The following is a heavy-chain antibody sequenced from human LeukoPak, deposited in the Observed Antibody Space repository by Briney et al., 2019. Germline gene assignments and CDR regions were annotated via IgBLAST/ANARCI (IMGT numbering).Heavy chain of an antibody. V-gene: IGHV4-59*08. CDR2: IYYSGST. CDR3: ARLATSYYDSSGYCGY. D-gene: IGHD3-22*01. J-gene: IGHJ4*02. CDR1: GGSISSYY. Sequence: PSETLSLTCTVSGGSISSYYWSWIRQPPGKGLEWIGYIYYSGSTNYNPSLKSRVTISVDTSKNQFSLKLSSVTAADTAVYYCARLATSYYDSSGYCGYWGQGTLVTVSS.